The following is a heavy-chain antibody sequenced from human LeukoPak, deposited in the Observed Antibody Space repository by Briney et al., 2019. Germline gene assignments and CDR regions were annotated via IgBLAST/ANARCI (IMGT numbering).Heavy chain of an antibody. J-gene: IGHJ4*02. V-gene: IGHV3-21*01. D-gene: IGHD1-26*01. CDR1: GFSFSSYS. Sequence: GGSLRLSCAASGFSFSSYSMNWVRQAPGKGLEWVSSISTRSSYIHYADSVKGRFTISRDNAKNSLYLQMNSLRAEDTAVYYCARDLEVEGIEATLWGQGTLVTVSS. CDR2: ISTRSSYI. CDR3: ARDLEVEGIEATL.